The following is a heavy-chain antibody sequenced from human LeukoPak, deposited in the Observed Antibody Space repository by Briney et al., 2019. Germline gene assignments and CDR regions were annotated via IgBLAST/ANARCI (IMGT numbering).Heavy chain of an antibody. J-gene: IGHJ4*02. Sequence: GASVKVSCKASGYTFTTYYMHWVRQAPGQGLEWMGIINPSDGSTTYAQKFQDRVTMTRDTSTSTFYMELSSLRSEDTAVYYCARGHGSGNYILGYWGQGTLVSVSS. V-gene: IGHV1-46*01. CDR1: GYTFTTYY. D-gene: IGHD3-10*01. CDR3: ARGHGSGNYILGY. CDR2: INPSDGST.